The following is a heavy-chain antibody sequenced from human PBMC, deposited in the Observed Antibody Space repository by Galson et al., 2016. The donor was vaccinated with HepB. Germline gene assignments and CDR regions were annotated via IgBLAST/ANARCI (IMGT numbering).Heavy chain of an antibody. CDR2: IYPDNSET. J-gene: IGHJ2*01. CDR1: GYIFANYW. Sequence: QSGAEVKKPGESLKISCQGFGYIFANYWIGWVRQMPGKGLEWMGIIYPDNSETRYSPSFQGQVTISADKSTSTTYLQWSSLKTSDTAMYYCARQRYFDFWGRGTLVTVSS. V-gene: IGHV5-51*01. CDR3: ARQRYFDF.